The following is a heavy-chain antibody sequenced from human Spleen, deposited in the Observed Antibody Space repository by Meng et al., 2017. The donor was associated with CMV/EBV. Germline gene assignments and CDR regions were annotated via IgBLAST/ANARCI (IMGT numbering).Heavy chain of an antibody. CDR1: GFTFSSYG. CDR2: IWYDGSKK. D-gene: IGHD2-2*01. J-gene: IGHJ6*02. V-gene: IGHV3-33*01. CDR3: ARDQVVPAAALWGDV. Sequence: GGSLRLSCAASGFTFSSYGMHWVRQAPGKGLEWVSVIWYDGSKKYYVDSVKGRFTISRDNSKNTLYLQMNSLRAEDTAVYYCARDQVVPAAALWGDVWGQGTTVTVSS.